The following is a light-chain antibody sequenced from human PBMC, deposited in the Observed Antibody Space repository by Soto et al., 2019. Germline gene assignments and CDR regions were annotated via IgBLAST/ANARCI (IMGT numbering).Light chain of an antibody. CDR1: QSISTS. V-gene: IGKV1-5*03. J-gene: IGKJ2*01. Sequence: DIQMTQSPSTLSASVGDRVTITCRTSQSISTSLAWYQQKPGKGPKLLIYTASSLASGVPSRFSGSGSGTEFTRTISILQPDDFATYYCQQYNPNFIYTCGQGTKLEIK. CDR2: TAS. CDR3: QQYNPNFIYT.